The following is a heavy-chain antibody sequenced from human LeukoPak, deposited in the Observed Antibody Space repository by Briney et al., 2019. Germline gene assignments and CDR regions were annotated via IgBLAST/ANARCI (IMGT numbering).Heavy chain of an antibody. Sequence: PGGSLRLSCAASGFIFRNAWMTWVRQAPGKGLEWVGSLKSNPDGGTADYAAPVKGRFTISRDDSRNTLYLQVNNLKLEDTAVYYCTTLAHDVHYWGQGTLVTVSS. CDR1: GFIFRNAW. CDR2: LKSNPDGGTA. V-gene: IGHV3-15*01. D-gene: IGHD3-3*01. J-gene: IGHJ4*02. CDR3: TTLAHDVHY.